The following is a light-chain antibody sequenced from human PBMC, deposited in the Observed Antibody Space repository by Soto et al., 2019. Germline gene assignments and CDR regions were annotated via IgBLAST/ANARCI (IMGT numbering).Light chain of an antibody. CDR1: SSDIGAGYD. CDR3: QSYDSSLSGAV. CDR2: GNN. J-gene: IGLJ3*02. V-gene: IGLV1-40*01. Sequence: SVLTPPPSVSGAPGQRVTISCTGSSSDIGAGYDVHWYQQLPGTAPKLLIYGNNNRPSGVPDRFSGSKSGTSASLAITWLQAEDEADYYCQSYDSSLSGAVFGGGTTLPVL.